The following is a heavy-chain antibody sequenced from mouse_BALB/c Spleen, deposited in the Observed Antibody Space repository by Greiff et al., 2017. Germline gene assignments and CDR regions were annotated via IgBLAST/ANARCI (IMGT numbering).Heavy chain of an antibody. CDR3: AREGGLPSYWYFDV. CDR2: ISYSGST. J-gene: IGHJ1*01. CDR1: GYSITSDYA. Sequence: EVKLVESGPGLVKPSQSLSLTCTVTGYSITSDYAWNWIRQFPGNKLEWMGYISYSGSTSYNPSLKSRISITRDTSKNQFFLQLNSVTTEDTATYYCAREGGLPSYWYFDVWGAGTTVTVSS. D-gene: IGHD2-2*01. V-gene: IGHV3-2*02.